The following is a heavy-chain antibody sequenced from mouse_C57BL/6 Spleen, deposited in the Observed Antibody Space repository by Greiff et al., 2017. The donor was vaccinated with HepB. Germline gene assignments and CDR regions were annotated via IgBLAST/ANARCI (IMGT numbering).Heavy chain of an antibody. CDR1: GYTFTSYD. CDR3: AIVWDFFLFAY. D-gene: IGHD4-1*01. V-gene: IGHV1-85*01. J-gene: IGHJ3*01. CDR2: IYPRDGST. Sequence: QVQLQQSGPELVKPGASVKLSCKASGYTFTSYDINWVKQRPGRGLEWIGWIYPRDGSTKYNEKLKGKATLTVDPYSSTAYMDLHSLSSEYSAVYFCAIVWDFFLFAYWGQGSLFTVSA.